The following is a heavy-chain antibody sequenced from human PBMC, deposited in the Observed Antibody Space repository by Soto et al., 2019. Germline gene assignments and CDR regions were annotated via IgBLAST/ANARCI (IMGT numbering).Heavy chain of an antibody. CDR1: GGSLSGYY. CDR3: ATMVRGVISYYYYGMDV. CDR2: IYYSGST. D-gene: IGHD3-10*01. V-gene: IGHV4-59*01. Sequence: SETLSLTCTVSGGSLSGYYWSWIRQPPGKGLEWIGYIYYSGSTNYNPSLKSRVTISVDTSKNQFSLRLSSVTAADTAVYYCATMVRGVISYYYYGMDVWGQGTTVTVSS. J-gene: IGHJ6*02.